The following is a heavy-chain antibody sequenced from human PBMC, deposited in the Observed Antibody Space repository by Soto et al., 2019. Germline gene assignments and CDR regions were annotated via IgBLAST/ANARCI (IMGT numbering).Heavy chain of an antibody. J-gene: IGHJ6*02. V-gene: IGHV1-2*04. CDR3: ATNTGSSEHRGYYYYGMDV. D-gene: IGHD3-10*01. Sequence: ASVKVSCKASGYTFTGNYRHWVRQATGQGLEWMGWINPNSGGTNYAQKSQGWVTMTRDTSISTAYMELSRLRSDDTAVYYCATNTGSSEHRGYYYYGMDVWGQGTTVTVSS. CDR2: INPNSGGT. CDR1: GYTFTGNY.